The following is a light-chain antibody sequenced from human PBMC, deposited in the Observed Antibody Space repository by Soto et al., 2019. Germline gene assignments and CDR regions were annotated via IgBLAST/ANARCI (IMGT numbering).Light chain of an antibody. CDR1: QNVFSN. CDR2: DAS. Sequence: IVLTQSPATLSVSPGERASLSCGASQNVFSNLAWYQQKPGQAPRILMYDASTRATGISARFSGSGSGTEFTLTISSLQSDDFAMYYCQQYNNWPLTFGGGTKVAIK. CDR3: QQYNNWPLT. J-gene: IGKJ4*01. V-gene: IGKV3-15*01.